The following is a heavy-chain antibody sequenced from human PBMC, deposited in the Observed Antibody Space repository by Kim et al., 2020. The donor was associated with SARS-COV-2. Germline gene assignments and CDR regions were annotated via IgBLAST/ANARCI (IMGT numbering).Heavy chain of an antibody. Sequence: GGSLRLSCAASGFTFSSYAMHWVHQAPGKGLEWVAVISYDGSNKYYADSVKGRFTISRDNSKNTLYLQMNSLRAEDTAVYYCAREVPYYYDSRGYFDYWGQGTLVTVSS. J-gene: IGHJ4*02. CDR3: AREVPYYYDSRGYFDY. CDR2: ISYDGSNK. V-gene: IGHV3-30*04. CDR1: GFTFSSYA. D-gene: IGHD3-22*01.